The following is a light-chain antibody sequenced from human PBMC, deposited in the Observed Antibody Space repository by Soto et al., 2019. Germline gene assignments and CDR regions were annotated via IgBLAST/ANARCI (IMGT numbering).Light chain of an antibody. J-gene: IGLJ3*02. Sequence: QSALTQPASVSASPGQSITISCTGTISDVGGYNYVSWYQQRPGKAPKLMIYEVSNRPSGVSNRFSGSKSGNTASLTISGLQAEDEADYYCSSYTTNSTRVFGGGTKVTVL. CDR3: SSYTTNSTRV. CDR2: EVS. CDR1: ISDVGGYNY. V-gene: IGLV2-14*01.